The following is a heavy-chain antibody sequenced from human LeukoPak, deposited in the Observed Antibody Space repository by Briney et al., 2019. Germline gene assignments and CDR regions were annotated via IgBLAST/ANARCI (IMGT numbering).Heavy chain of an antibody. CDR3: ARDRVYDYVWGSYRPLDY. Sequence: ASVKVSCKASGYTFTSYGIIWVRQAPRQGLEWMGWISAYNGNTNYAQKLQGRVTMTTDTSTSTAYMELRSLRSDDTAVYYCARDRVYDYVWGSYRPLDYWGQGTLVTVSS. CDR2: ISAYNGNT. D-gene: IGHD3-16*02. J-gene: IGHJ4*02. V-gene: IGHV1-18*01. CDR1: GYTFTSYG.